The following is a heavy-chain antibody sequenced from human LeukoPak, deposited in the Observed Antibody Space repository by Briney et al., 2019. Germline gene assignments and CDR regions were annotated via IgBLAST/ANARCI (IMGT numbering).Heavy chain of an antibody. CDR2: ISGSGGST. V-gene: IGHV3-23*01. D-gene: IGHD3-10*01. Sequence: GGSLRLSCAASGFTFSSYAMSWVRQAPGKGLEWVSAISGSGGSTYYADSVKGRFTISRDNSKNTLYLQMNSLRAEDTAVYYCAKDSGSYHTYYYDMDVWGQGTTVTVSS. CDR1: GFTFSSYA. J-gene: IGHJ6*02. CDR3: AKDSGSYHTYYYDMDV.